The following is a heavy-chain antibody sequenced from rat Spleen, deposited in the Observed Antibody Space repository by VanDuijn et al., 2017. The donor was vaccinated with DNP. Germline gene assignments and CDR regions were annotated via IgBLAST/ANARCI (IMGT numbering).Heavy chain of an antibody. CDR1: GFTFSDYA. V-gene: IGHV5S23*01. CDR3: ATTRVYAMEA. J-gene: IGHJ4*01. CDR2: ISTSGDST. Sequence: EVQLVESGGGLVQPGNSLKLSCAASGFTFSDYAMAWVRQSPKKGLEWVATISTSGDSTYHRDSVKGRFTISRDNAKSTLYLQMNSLRSEDTATYYCATTRVYAMEAWGQGTSVTVSS. D-gene: IGHD1-4*01.